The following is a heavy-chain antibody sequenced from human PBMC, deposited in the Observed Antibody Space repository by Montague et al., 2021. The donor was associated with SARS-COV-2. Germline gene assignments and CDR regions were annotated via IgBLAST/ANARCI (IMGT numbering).Heavy chain of an antibody. V-gene: IGHV3-7*01. CDR2: IKQDGSEK. Sequence: SLRLSCAASGFIFSNFWMSWVRQAPGKGLEWVANIKQDGSEKFYVDSVKGRFTISRGNAKNSLYLQMYSLRAEDTAVYFCARDNIVIVPPAIFYDSWGQGTLVTVSS. CDR1: GFIFSNFW. J-gene: IGHJ4*02. CDR3: ARDNIVIVPPAIFYDS. D-gene: IGHD2/OR15-2a*01.